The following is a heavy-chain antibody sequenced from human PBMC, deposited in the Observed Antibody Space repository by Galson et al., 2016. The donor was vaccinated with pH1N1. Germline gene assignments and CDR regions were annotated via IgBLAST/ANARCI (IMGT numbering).Heavy chain of an antibody. V-gene: IGHV3-7*02. CDR2: IKQDGGEE. D-gene: IGHD6-13*01. Sequence: SLRLSCAASGFTFTSYWMGWVRQTPWKGLEWVASIKQDGGEEYYVDSVEGRFTISRDNVKNSLYLQMNSLRVEDTAVYYCTRVSSWYYVDFWGQGTLITVSS. J-gene: IGHJ4*02. CDR1: GFTFTSYW. CDR3: TRVSSWYYVDF.